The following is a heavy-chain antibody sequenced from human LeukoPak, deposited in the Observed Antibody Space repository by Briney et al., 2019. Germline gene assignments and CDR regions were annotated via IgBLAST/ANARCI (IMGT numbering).Heavy chain of an antibody. J-gene: IGHJ4*02. CDR3: AKDAQRGFDYSNSLEH. CDR2: IWSDATNR. CDR1: GFTFSHFG. D-gene: IGHD4-11*01. Sequence: GGSLRLSCETSGFTFSHFGMHWVRQAPGKGLEWVAVIWSDATNRYYADSVKGRFTISRDNFKNTVSLQMDSLRVDDSAVYYRAKDAQRGFDYSNSLEHWGQGALVTVSS. V-gene: IGHV3-33*06.